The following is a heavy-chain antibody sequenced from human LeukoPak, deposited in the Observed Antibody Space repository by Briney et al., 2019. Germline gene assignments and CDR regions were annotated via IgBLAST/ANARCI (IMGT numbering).Heavy chain of an antibody. CDR2: INPNSGGT. D-gene: IGHD3-22*01. CDR3: ARASMIVVNFPFDY. J-gene: IGHJ4*02. CDR1: GYTFTGYY. Sequence: ASVKVSCKASGYTFTGYYMHWVRQAPGQWLEWMGWINPNSGGTNYAQKFQGRVTMTRDTSISTAYMELSRLRSDDTAVYYCARASMIVVNFPFDYWGQGTLVTVSS. V-gene: IGHV1-2*02.